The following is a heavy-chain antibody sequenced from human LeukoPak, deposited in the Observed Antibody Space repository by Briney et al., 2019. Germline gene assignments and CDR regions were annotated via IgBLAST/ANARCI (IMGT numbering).Heavy chain of an antibody. Sequence: ASVKVSCKASGYTFTGYYMHWVRQGPGQGLEWMGWISAYNGNTNYAQKLQGRVTMTTDTSTSTAYMELRSLRSDDAAVYYCARDRVAYYGSGSAYWGQGTLVTVSS. V-gene: IGHV1-18*04. D-gene: IGHD3-10*01. CDR1: GYTFTGYY. CDR3: ARDRVAYYGSGSAY. J-gene: IGHJ4*02. CDR2: ISAYNGNT.